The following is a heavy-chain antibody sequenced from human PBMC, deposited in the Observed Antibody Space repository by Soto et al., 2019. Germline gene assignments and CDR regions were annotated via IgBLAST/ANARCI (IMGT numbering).Heavy chain of an antibody. Sequence: GVLRLSCAASGFTFSNYWMHWVRQVPGKGLEWVSVIKNDGSSKSYADSVKGRFTISRDNSKNTLYLQMNSLRAEDTAVYYCARGGAAAGSPHDAFERWGQVTIVTV. J-gene: IGHJ3*02. V-gene: IGHV3-30*01. CDR3: ARGGAAAGSPHDAFER. D-gene: IGHD6-13*01. CDR2: IKNDGSSK. CDR1: GFTFSNYW.